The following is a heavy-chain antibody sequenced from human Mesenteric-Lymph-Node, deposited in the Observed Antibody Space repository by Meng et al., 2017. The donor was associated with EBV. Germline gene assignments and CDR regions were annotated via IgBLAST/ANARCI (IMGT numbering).Heavy chain of an antibody. CDR2: INTNSGNP. CDR1: VYTFTTYT. Sequence: ARLVESQSELKKPGASVKVTCKASVYTFTTYTIKGVRQAPGQGLEWMGWINTNSGNPTYAQGFTGRFVFSLDTSVSTAYLQISNLKAEDTAVYYCVRDPTKVAAAASFDYWGQGTLVTVSS. CDR3: VRDPTKVAAAASFDY. D-gene: IGHD6-13*01. V-gene: IGHV7-4-1*02. J-gene: IGHJ4*02.